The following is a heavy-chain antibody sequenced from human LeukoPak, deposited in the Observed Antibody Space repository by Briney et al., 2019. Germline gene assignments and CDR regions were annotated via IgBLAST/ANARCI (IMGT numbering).Heavy chain of an antibody. Sequence: SETLSLTCTVSGGSISSYYWSWIRQPPGKGLEWIGYIYYSGSTNYNPSLKSRVTISVDTSKNQFSLKLSSVTAADTAVYYCARDIWDYGDYGFDPWGQGTPVTISS. V-gene: IGHV4-59*01. CDR2: IYYSGST. CDR3: ARDIWDYGDYGFDP. J-gene: IGHJ5*02. CDR1: GGSISSYY. D-gene: IGHD4-17*01.